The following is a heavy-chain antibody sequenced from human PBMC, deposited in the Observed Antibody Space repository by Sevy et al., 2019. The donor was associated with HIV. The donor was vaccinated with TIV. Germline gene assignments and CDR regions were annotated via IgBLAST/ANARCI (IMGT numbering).Heavy chain of an antibody. Sequence: ASVKVSCKASGYTFISHGISWVRQAPGQSLEWMGRISTYDGNTNYTQKLQGRVTMTTDTSTSTAYMELRSLRSDDTAVYFCARDPLRHYYDSGIPSPGAFDIWGQGTVVTVSS. J-gene: IGHJ3*02. CDR2: ISTYDGNT. CDR1: GYTFISHG. D-gene: IGHD3-10*01. CDR3: ARDPLRHYYDSGIPSPGAFDI. V-gene: IGHV1-18*01.